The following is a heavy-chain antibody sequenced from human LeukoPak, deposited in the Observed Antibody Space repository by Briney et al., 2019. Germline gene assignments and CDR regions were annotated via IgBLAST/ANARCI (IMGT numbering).Heavy chain of an antibody. Sequence: GESLKISCKASGYSFTNFWVGWVRQMPGKGLEWMGIILPSDSDTRYSPSFQGQVTISVDKSISAAYLQWSSLKASDTAMYYCARRPTVVSPWGALDIWGQGTMVTVSS. V-gene: IGHV5-51*01. CDR3: ARRPTVVSPWGALDI. CDR1: GYSFTNFW. J-gene: IGHJ3*02. CDR2: ILPSDSDT. D-gene: IGHD4-23*01.